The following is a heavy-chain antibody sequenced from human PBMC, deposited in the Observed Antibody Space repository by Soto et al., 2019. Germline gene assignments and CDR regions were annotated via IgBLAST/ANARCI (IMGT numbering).Heavy chain of an antibody. D-gene: IGHD2-8*01. CDR2: IIPIFGTA. Sequence: QVQLVQSGAEVKKPGSSVKVSCKASGGTFSSYAISWVRQAPGQGLEWMGGIIPIFGTANYAQKFQGRVTITADESTSTDYMELRSLRSEDTAVYYCAREAVSPKALSNHDAFDIWGQGTMVSVSS. CDR3: AREAVSPKALSNHDAFDI. V-gene: IGHV1-69*01. CDR1: GGTFSSYA. J-gene: IGHJ3*02.